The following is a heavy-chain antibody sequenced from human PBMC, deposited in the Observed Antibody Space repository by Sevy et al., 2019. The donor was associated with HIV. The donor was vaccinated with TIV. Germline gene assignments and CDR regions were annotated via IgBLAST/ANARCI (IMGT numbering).Heavy chain of an antibody. Sequence: ASVKVSCKASGYIFTTYYIHWVRQAPGQGLEWMAIINPSGGSPTYAQNLQGRVTVTRDSSTSTVYMELGSLRSDDTAVYYCGRDHGASGAWVTYWGQGTRVTVSS. J-gene: IGHJ4*02. V-gene: IGHV1-46*01. CDR3: GRDHGASGAWVTY. CDR1: GYIFTTYY. CDR2: INPSGGSP. D-gene: IGHD1-1*01.